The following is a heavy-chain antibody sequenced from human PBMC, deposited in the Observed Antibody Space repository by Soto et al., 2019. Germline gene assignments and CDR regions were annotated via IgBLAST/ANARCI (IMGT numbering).Heavy chain of an antibody. J-gene: IGHJ4*01. V-gene: IGHV3-23*01. CDR2: ISGSGGSP. Sequence: PVGCLRLSCSASVFRFNSYTMSWVRPAPGKGLEWVSSISGSGGSPSYADSVQGRFTISRDNSRNTLSLQMNSLRAEDTATYYCAEARCSGNSCYVPDYWGHGSLVTVSS. CDR1: VFRFNSYT. CDR3: AEARCSGNSCYVPDY. D-gene: IGHD2-15*01.